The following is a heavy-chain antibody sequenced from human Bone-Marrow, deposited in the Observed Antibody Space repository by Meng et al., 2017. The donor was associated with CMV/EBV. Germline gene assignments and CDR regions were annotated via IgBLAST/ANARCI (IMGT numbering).Heavy chain of an antibody. V-gene: IGHV3-21*01. CDR3: ASGSQGSIFDY. D-gene: IGHD1-26*01. J-gene: IGHJ4*02. CDR2: ISSSSSYI. Sequence: SCAASGFTFSSYSMNWVRQAPGKGLEWVSSISSSSSYIYYADSVKGRFTISRDNAKNSLYLQMNSLRAEDTAVYYCASGSQGSIFDYWGQGTLVTVSS. CDR1: GFTFSSYS.